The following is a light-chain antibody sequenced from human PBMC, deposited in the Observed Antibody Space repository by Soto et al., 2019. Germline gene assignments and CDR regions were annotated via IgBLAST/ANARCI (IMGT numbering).Light chain of an antibody. Sequence: EIVLTQSPDTLSLSPGGRATLSCRASQSVTTRLAWYQQKPGQPPRLLISGASVRASGVPVRISGSGSGTDFTLTISRLEPEDFETYYCQKYNSAPLTFGAGTKVEIX. J-gene: IGKJ4*01. CDR2: GAS. V-gene: IGKV3-20*01. CDR1: QSVTTR. CDR3: QKYNSAPLT.